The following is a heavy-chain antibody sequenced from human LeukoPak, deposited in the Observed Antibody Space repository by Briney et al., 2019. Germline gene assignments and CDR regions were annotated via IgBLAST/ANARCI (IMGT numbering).Heavy chain of an antibody. J-gene: IGHJ4*02. D-gene: IGHD6-19*01. CDR3: ARFETNGYSSGWYFDY. CDR1: GDSVSSNSAA. V-gene: IGHV6-1*01. Sequence: SQTLSLTCAISGDSVSSNSAAWNWIRQYPSRGLEWLGRTYYRSKWYNDYAVSVKSRITITPDTSKNQFSLQLNSVTPEDTAVYYCARFETNGYSSGWYFDYWGQGTLVTVSS. CDR2: TYYRSKWYN.